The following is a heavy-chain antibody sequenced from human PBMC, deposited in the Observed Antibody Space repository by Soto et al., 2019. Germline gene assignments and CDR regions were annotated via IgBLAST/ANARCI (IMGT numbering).Heavy chain of an antibody. CDR2: INHSGST. Sequence: SETLSLTCAVYGGSFSGYYWSWIRQPPGKGLAWIGEINHSGSTNYNPSLKSRVTISVDTSKNQFSLKLSSVTAADTAVYYCARDPYYYDSSGSPIYGMDVWGQGTTVTVSS. J-gene: IGHJ6*02. CDR3: ARDPYYYDSSGSPIYGMDV. V-gene: IGHV4-34*01. CDR1: GGSFSGYY. D-gene: IGHD3-22*01.